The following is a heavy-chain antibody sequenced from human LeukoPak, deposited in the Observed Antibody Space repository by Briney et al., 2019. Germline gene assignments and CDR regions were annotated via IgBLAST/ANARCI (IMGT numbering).Heavy chain of an antibody. J-gene: IGHJ4*02. CDR3: ARLRYFAWPPTNFDC. CDR1: GGSISSINYF. CDR2: ISYSGNT. V-gene: IGHV4-39*07. Sequence: SETLSLTCTVSGGSISSINYFWGWIRQPPGKGLEWIGSISYSGNTYYNPSLKSRVTISIDTSKNHFSLNLSSVTAADTAVYYCARLRYFAWPPTNFDCWGQGTLVTVSS. D-gene: IGHD3-9*01.